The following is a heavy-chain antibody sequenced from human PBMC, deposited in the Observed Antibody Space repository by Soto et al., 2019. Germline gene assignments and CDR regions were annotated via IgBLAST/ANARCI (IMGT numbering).Heavy chain of an antibody. CDR3: ARVHILSSGYSQGWFDP. V-gene: IGHV4-39*07. D-gene: IGHD3-22*01. CDR2: IYHSGST. J-gene: IGHJ5*02. Sequence: SETLSLTCTVSGGSISSGDYYWSWIRQPPGKGLEWIGEIYHSGSTNYNPSLKSRVTISVDKSKNQFSLKLSSVTAADTAVYYCARVHILSSGYSQGWFDPWGQGTLVTVSS. CDR1: GGSISSGDYY.